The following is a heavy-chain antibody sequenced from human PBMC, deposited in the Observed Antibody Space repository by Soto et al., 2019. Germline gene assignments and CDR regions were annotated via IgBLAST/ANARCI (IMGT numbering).Heavy chain of an antibody. Sequence: QVQLVESGGGVVQPGKSLRLSCAASGFSFSNFDMHWVRQAPGKGLEWVAVISGNGGKRYYIDSMKGRISISRDNSNNTLTRQIDSLPNEDAEVYYCAKDAGLAARFLNWGQGALVTVSS. D-gene: IGHD3-16*01. CDR2: ISGNGGKR. CDR1: GFSFSNFD. J-gene: IGHJ4*02. V-gene: IGHV3-30*18. CDR3: AKDAGLAARFLN.